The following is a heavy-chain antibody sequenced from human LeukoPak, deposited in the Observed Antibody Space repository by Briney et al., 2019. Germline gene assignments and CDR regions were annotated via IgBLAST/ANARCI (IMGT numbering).Heavy chain of an antibody. CDR1: GGSFSGYY. D-gene: IGHD2-2*01. CDR2: INHSGST. V-gene: IGHV4-34*01. Sequence: PSETLSLTCAVYGGSFSGYYWSWIRQPPGKGLEWIGEINHSGSTNYNPSLKSRVTISVDTSKNQFSLKLSSVTAADTAVYYCARVKKYCSSTSCYQFDGVYYYYMDVWGKGTTVTVSS. CDR3: ARVKKYCSSTSCYQFDGVYYYYMDV. J-gene: IGHJ6*03.